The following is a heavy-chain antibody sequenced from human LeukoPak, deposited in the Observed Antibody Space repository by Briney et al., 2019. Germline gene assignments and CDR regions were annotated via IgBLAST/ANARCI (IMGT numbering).Heavy chain of an antibody. J-gene: IGHJ5*02. CDR1: GGSVSSGSYY. V-gene: IGHV4-39*07. CDR3: ARDQEYYYGSGHSWFDP. CDR2: IYYSGST. Sequence: SETLSLTCTVSGGSVSSGSYYWGWIRQPPGKGLEWIGSIYYSGSTYYNPSLKSRVTISVDTSKNQFSLKLSSVTAADTAVYYCARDQEYYYGSGHSWFDPWGQGTLVTVSS. D-gene: IGHD3-10*01.